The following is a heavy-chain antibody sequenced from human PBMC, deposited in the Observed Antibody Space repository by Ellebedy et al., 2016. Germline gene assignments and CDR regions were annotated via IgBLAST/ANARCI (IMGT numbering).Heavy chain of an antibody. Sequence: ASVKVSCXASGYTFTSYYMHWVRQAPGQGLEWMGIINPSGGSTSYAQKFQGRVTMTRETSTSTVYMELGSLGSEDTAVYYCARGPYCSSTSWYKGAFDYWGQGTLVTGSS. CDR3: ARGPYCSSTSWYKGAFDY. J-gene: IGHJ4*02. D-gene: IGHD2-2*02. CDR2: INPSGGST. CDR1: GYTFTSYY. V-gene: IGHV1-46*03.